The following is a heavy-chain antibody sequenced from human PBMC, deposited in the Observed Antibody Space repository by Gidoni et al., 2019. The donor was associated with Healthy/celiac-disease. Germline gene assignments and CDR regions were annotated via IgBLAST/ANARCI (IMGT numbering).Heavy chain of an antibody. Sequence: EVQLVESGGGLVQPGGSMRLSCAASGSTFSSYWMHWVRQAPGKGLVWVSRIHSDGSSTSYADSVKGRFTISRDNAKNTLYLQMNSLRAEDTAVYYCARDGGWFGELLPLDYWGQGTLVTVSS. D-gene: IGHD3-10*01. CDR1: GSTFSSYW. CDR2: IHSDGSST. J-gene: IGHJ4*02. CDR3: ARDGGWFGELLPLDY. V-gene: IGHV3-74*01.